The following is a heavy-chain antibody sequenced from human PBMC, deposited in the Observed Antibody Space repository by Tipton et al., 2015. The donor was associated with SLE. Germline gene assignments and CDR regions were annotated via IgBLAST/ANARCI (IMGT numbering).Heavy chain of an antibody. V-gene: IGHV3-30-3*01. CDR1: GFTFTSYA. J-gene: IGHJ3*02. CDR3: ARGDCGDAFDI. CDR2: ISYDGSNK. Sequence: SLRLSWAASGFTFTSYAMHWVRQAPGKGLEWVAVISYDGSNKYYADSVKGRFTISRDNAKNSLYLQMNSLRAEDTALYYCARGDCGDAFDIWGQGTMVTVSS. D-gene: IGHD2-21*02.